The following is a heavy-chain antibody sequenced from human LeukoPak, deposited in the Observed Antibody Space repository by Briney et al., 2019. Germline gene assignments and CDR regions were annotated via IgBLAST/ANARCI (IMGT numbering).Heavy chain of an antibody. CDR2: INWNGGST. CDR1: GFTFDDYG. D-gene: IGHD5-12*01. J-gene: IGHJ3*02. CDR3: ARRYDHDAFDI. V-gene: IGHV3-20*01. Sequence: GGSLRLSCAASGFTFDDYGTSWVRQAPGKGLEWVSGINWNGGSTGYADSVKGRFTISRDNAKNSLYLQMNSLRAEDTALYHCARRYDHDAFDIWGQGTMVTVSS.